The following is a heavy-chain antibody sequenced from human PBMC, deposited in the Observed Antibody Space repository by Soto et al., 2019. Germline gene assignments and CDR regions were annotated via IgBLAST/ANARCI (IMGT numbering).Heavy chain of an antibody. CDR1: GYTFTSYA. J-gene: IGHJ6*02. V-gene: IGHV1-3*01. D-gene: IGHD6-6*01. Sequence: GGSVKVSCKASGYTFTSYAMHWVRQAPGQRLEWMGWINAGNGNTKYSQKFQGRVTITRDTSASTAYMELSSLRSEDTAVYYCARISVSSSRTTNYYYYGMDVWGQGTTVTVSS. CDR3: ARISVSSSRTTNYYYYGMDV. CDR2: INAGNGNT.